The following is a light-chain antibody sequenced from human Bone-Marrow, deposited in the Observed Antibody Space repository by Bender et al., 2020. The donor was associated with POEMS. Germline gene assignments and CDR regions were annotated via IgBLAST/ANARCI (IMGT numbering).Light chain of an antibody. J-gene: IGLJ1*01. V-gene: IGLV2-11*01. CDR2: EGT. Sequence: QSTLTQPRSMSGSPGQSVTISCTGTSSDVGGYHYVSWYPQHPGKAPKVLIYEGTQRPSGISHRFSRSRSGTTASLTTSGLQAEDEAHYYCCSYAGSSSFVFGTGTRLTVL. CDR1: SSDVGGYHY. CDR3: CSYAGSSSFV.